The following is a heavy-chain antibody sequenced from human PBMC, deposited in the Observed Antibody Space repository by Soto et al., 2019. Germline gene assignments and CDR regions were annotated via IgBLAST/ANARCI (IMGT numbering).Heavy chain of an antibody. CDR3: ARAGLAPFDY. J-gene: IGHJ4*02. D-gene: IGHD6-19*01. V-gene: IGHV3-48*02. CDR1: GFTFSNYN. CDR2: ITYSSTTI. Sequence: GGSLRLSCAVSGFTFSNYNMNWVRQTPGKGLEWVSCITYSSTTISYADSVNGRFTISRDNAKNSLYLQVNSLRDEDTAVYYCARAGLAPFDYWGQGTLVTVSS.